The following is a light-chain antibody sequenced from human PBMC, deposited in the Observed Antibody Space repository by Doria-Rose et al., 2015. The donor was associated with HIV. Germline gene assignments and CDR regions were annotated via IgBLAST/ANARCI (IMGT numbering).Light chain of an antibody. V-gene: IGKV1-39*01. CDR1: QSIDTY. CDR3: QQSYSTPYT. CDR2: AAS. Sequence: DIQMTQSPSSLSASVGDRVTITCRSSQSIDTYLNWYQQKPGEAHKVLIYAASTLHSGVPLRFSGSGSGTEFTLTIASLQPEDFAIYHCQQSYSTPYTFGQGTKPEIK. J-gene: IGKJ2*01.